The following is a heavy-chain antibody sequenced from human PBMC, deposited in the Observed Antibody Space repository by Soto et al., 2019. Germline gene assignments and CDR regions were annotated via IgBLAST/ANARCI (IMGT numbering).Heavy chain of an antibody. CDR1: GFTFSSYS. V-gene: IGHV3-48*02. CDR2: ISSSSSTI. J-gene: IGHJ4*02. CDR3: ARGPEMRPATYRTYYFDY. Sequence: GGSLRLSCAASGFTFSSYSMNWVRQAPGKGLEWVSYISSSSSTIYYADSVKGRFTISRDNAKNSLYLQMNSLRDEDTAVYYCARGPEMRPATYRTYYFDYWGQGTLVTVSS.